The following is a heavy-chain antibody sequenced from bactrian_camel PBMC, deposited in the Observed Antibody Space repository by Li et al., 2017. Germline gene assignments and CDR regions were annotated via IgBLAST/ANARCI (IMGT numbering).Heavy chain of an antibody. J-gene: IGHJ6*01. Sequence: HVQLVESGGGSVQAGGSLRLSCAVSGSNVDGRCMAWFRQAPGKEREGVARMSRDGMVIYANSVKGRFTISRDNARNTLYLQMNSLNPEDTAIYYCAARDNPYCSQLARDFGFWGQGTQVTVS. CDR3: AARDNPYCSQLARDFGF. D-gene: IGHD1*01. V-gene: IGHV3S53*01. CDR2: MSRDGMV. CDR1: GSNVDGRC.